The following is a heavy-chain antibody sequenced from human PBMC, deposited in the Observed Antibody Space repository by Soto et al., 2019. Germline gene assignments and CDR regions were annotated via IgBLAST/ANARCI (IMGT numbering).Heavy chain of an antibody. CDR2: MNPGDVST. J-gene: IGHJ4*02. D-gene: IGHD3-10*02. Sequence: ASVKVSWKASGYTLTAYCIHWVRQAPGQGREWMGIMNPGDVSTRYAQMFQGRVTMISDTSTSTVYMELNSPRSEDTAVYYCAKSYVQSRPIACWGRGTLVTVSS. V-gene: IGHV1-46*01. CDR1: GYTLTAYC. CDR3: AKSYVQSRPIAC.